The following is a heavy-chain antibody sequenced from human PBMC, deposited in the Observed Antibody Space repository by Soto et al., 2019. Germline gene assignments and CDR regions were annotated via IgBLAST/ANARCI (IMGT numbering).Heavy chain of an antibody. Sequence: PGGSLRLSCAASGFTFSSYAMSWVRQAPGKGLEWVSAISGSGGSTYYADSVKGRFTISRDNSKNTLYLQMNSLRAEDTAVYYCARDRGDGYNPYVGYFDYWGQGTLVTVSS. CDR3: ARDRGDGYNPYVGYFDY. D-gene: IGHD5-12*01. CDR2: ISGSGGST. CDR1: GFTFSSYA. V-gene: IGHV3-23*01. J-gene: IGHJ4*02.